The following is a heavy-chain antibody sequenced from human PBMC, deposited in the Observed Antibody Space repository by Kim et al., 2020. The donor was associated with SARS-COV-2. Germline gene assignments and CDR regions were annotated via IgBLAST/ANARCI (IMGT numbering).Heavy chain of an antibody. CDR1: GFTVSSNY. CDR2: IYSGGST. CDR3: ASEIAAAGTIDY. Sequence: GGSLRLSCAASGFTVSSNYMSWVRQAPGKGLEWVSVIYSGGSTYYADSVKGRFTISRDNSKNTLYLQMNSLRAEDTAVYYCASEIAAAGTIDYWGQGTLVTVSS. D-gene: IGHD6-13*01. V-gene: IGHV3-53*01. J-gene: IGHJ4*02.